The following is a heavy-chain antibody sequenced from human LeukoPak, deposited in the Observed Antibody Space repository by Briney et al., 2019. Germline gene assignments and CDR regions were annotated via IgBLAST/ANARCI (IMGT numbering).Heavy chain of an antibody. J-gene: IGHJ4*02. CDR1: GFTFSSYW. CDR2: INSDGSST. D-gene: IGHD5/OR15-5a*01. V-gene: IGHV3-74*01. Sequence: PGGSLRLSCAASGFTFSSYWMHWVRQAPGKGLVWVSHINSDGSSTTYADSVKGRFTISRDNAKNTLYLQMNSLRAEDTAVYYCARVVWANYFDYWGQGTLVTVSS. CDR3: ARVVWANYFDY.